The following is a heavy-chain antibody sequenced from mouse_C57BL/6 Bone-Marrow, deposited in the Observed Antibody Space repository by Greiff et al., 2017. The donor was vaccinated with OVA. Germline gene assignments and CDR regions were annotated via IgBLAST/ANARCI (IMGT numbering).Heavy chain of an antibody. D-gene: IGHD2-4*01. V-gene: IGHV5-6*01. Sequence: EVQRVESGGDLVKPGGSLKLSCAASGFTFSSYGMSWVRQTPDKRLEWVATISSGGSYTYYPDSVKGRFTISRDNAKNTLYLQMSSLKSEDTAMYYCARQRGLRRFDYWGQGTTLTVSS. CDR3: ARQRGLRRFDY. J-gene: IGHJ2*01. CDR2: ISSGGSYT. CDR1: GFTFSSYG.